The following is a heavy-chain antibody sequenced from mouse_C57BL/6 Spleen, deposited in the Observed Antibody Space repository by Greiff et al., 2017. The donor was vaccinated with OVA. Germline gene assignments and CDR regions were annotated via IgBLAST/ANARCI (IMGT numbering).Heavy chain of an antibody. CDR3: SNRGDYSYYFDY. CDR1: GYTFTSYW. CDR2: IYPGSGST. V-gene: IGHV1-55*01. J-gene: IGHJ2*01. D-gene: IGHD2-13*01. Sequence: VQLQQPGAELVKPGASVKMSCKASGYTFTSYWIPWVKQRPGQGLEWIGDIYPGSGSTNYNEKFKSKATLTVDTSSSTDYMQLSSLTSEDSAVYYYSNRGDYSYYFDYWGQGTTLTVSA.